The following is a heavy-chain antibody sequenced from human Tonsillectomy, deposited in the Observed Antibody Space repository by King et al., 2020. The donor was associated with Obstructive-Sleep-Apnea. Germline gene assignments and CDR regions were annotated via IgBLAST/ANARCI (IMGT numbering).Heavy chain of an antibody. Sequence: VQLVESGGGLVQPGESLRLSCAASGFTFSRWAMSWGRQAPGEGLEWFSVCSGSCCSTYYADSVKGRFTISRDNSRNTLYLQMNSLRAEDTAVYYCAKDRTGDFDYWGQGALVTVSS. CDR3: AKDRTGDFDY. V-gene: IGHV3-23*04. CDR2: CSGSCCST. D-gene: IGHD3/OR15-3a*01. J-gene: IGHJ4*02. CDR1: GFTFSRWA.